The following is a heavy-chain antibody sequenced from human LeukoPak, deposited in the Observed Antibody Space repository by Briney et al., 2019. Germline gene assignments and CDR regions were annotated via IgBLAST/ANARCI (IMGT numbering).Heavy chain of an antibody. Sequence: GESLKISCQASRYNFINYWIGWVRQMPGKGLEWMGIIYPGDSDTKYSPSFQGQVTISADKPINTAYLQWSSLKASDTAMYYCARLASNSPNYFDYWGQGTLVTVSS. J-gene: IGHJ4*02. CDR1: RYNFINYW. D-gene: IGHD2-21*01. CDR2: IYPGDSDT. V-gene: IGHV5-51*01. CDR3: ARLASNSPNYFDY.